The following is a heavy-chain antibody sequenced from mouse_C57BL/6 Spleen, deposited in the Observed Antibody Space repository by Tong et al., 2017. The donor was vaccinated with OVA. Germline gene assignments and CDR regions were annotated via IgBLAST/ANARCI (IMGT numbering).Heavy chain of an antibody. J-gene: IGHJ1*03. CDR1: GYAFSSYW. D-gene: IGHD2-5*01. CDR3: ARGAYYSTIYWYFDV. V-gene: IGHV1-9*01. Sequence: VQLQESGAELVKPGASVKISCKASGYAFSSYWMNWVKQRPGHGLEWIGEILPGSGSTSYNEKFKGKATFTADTSSNTAYMQLSSLTTEDSAIYYCARGAYYSTIYWYFDVWGTGTTVTVSS. CDR2: ILPGSGST.